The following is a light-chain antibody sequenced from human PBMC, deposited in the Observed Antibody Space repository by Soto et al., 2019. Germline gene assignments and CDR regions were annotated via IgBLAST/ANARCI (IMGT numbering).Light chain of an antibody. Sequence: QSVLTQRPSASGSPGQSVIISCAGTRHDVGGYNYVSWYQHHPGKAPKLLIYKVTKRPSGVPERFSGSNSGNTGYLTVSGLPAEDEDLYYCSSYVVSSVVFFGGGTKVTVL. V-gene: IGLV2-8*01. CDR2: KVT. CDR3: SSYVVSSVVF. CDR1: RHDVGGYNY. J-gene: IGLJ2*01.